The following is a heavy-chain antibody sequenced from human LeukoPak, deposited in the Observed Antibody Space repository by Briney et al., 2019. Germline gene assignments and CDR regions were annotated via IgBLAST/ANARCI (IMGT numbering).Heavy chain of an antibody. CDR1: GYRFTTDY. CDR2: IYPDDSET. CDR3: ARQAYGSHFDAFDI. D-gene: IGHD3-22*01. J-gene: IGHJ3*02. Sequence: GESLKISCKASGYRFTTDYIGWVRQMPGKGLEWMGIIYPDDSETNYSPSFQGQVSMSVDKSITTAFLQWSSLKASDTAIYYCARQAYGSHFDAFDIWGQGTMVTVSS. V-gene: IGHV5-51*01.